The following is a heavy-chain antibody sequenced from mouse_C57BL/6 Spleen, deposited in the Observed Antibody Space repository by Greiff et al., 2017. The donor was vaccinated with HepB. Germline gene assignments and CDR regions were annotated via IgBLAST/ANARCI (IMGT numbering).Heavy chain of an antibody. Sequence: EVQRVESGEGLVKPGGSLKLSCAASGFTFSSYAMSWVRQTPEKRLEWVAYISSGGDYIYYADTVKGRFTISRDNARNTLYLQMSSLKSEDTAMYYCTRDGYYGNYLYYYAMDYWGQGTSVTVSS. V-gene: IGHV5-9-1*02. CDR3: TRDGYYGNYLYYYAMDY. CDR2: ISSGGDYI. D-gene: IGHD2-1*01. J-gene: IGHJ4*01. CDR1: GFTFSSYA.